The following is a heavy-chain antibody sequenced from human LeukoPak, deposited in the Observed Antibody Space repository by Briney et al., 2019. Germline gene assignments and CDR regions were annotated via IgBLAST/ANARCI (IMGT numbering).Heavy chain of an antibody. CDR1: GGSISSSSYY. Sequence: SDTLSLTCTVSGGSISSSSYYWRWIRQPPGKGLERIGSIYYSGDTYYNPSLKIRRVTISVDTSKNQFSLRLSSVTAADTAVYYCARHQWHYYYYMGVWGKGSTVTVSS. CDR3: ARHQWHYYYYMGV. CDR2: IYYSGDT. D-gene: IGHD6-19*01. J-gene: IGHJ6*03. V-gene: IGHV4-39*01.